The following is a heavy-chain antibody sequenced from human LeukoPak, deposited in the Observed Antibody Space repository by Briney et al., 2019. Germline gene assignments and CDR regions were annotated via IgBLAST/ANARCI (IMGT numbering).Heavy chain of an antibody. V-gene: IGHV4-61*10. CDR3: ARTTEAHSWRTRYYDYYMDV. D-gene: IGHD6-13*01. J-gene: IGHJ6*03. CDR2: IYYSGST. Sequence: SETLSLTCTVSGGSISSGSYYWSWIRQPAGKGLEWIGYIYYSGSTNYNPSLKSRVTISVNTSKNLFSLKLRSVTAADTAVYYCARTTEAHSWRTRYYDYYMDVWGKGTTATVSS. CDR1: GGSISSGSYY.